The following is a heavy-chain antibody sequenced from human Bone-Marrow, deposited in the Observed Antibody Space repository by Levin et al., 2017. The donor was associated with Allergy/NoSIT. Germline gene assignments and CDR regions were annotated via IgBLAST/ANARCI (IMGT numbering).Heavy chain of an antibody. CDR1: GFTFSSYA. D-gene: IGHD2-15*01. J-gene: IGHJ4*02. CDR3: ATGAGYCSGGTGSLFDY. Sequence: GGSLRLSCAASGFTFSSYAMSWVRQAPGKGLEWVSASSSGGGSTFYADSVKGRFTISRDNSKNTLYLQMNSLRVADTAVYYCATGAGYCSGGTGSLFDYWGQGTLVTVSS. CDR2: SSSGGGST. V-gene: IGHV3-23*01.